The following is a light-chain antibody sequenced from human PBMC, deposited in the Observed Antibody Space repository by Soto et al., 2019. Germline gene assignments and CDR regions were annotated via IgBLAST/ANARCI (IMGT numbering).Light chain of an antibody. CDR3: QQYNSYPWT. J-gene: IGKJ1*01. CDR1: QSISSW. CDR2: DAS. Sequence: DIQMTQSPSTLSASVGDRVTITCRASQSISSWLAWYQQKPGKAPKLLIYDASSLESGVPSRFSGSGSGTEFTLTFSSLQPDDFATYYCQQYNSYPWTVGQGTKVDIK. V-gene: IGKV1-5*01.